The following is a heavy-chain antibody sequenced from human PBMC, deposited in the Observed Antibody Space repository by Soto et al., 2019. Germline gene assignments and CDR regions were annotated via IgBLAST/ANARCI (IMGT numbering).Heavy chain of an antibody. CDR3: AHRVGSRGSLDY. CDR2: IYWNDDK. CDR1: GFSLSTSGVS. J-gene: IGHJ4*02. Sequence: ESGSTLVNPTQTLTLTCTFSGFSLSTSGVSVGWIRQPPGKALEWLAFIYWNDDKSYSPSLKSRLTVTKDNSKKQVVLTMANMDPAGTATYYCAHRVGSRGSLDYRGQGTLVTVSS. V-gene: IGHV2-5*01. D-gene: IGHD3-10*01.